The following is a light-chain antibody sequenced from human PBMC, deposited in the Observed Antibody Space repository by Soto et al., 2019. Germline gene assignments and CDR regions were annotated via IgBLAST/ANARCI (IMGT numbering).Light chain of an antibody. CDR1: SSNIGNDY. CDR2: DNN. J-gene: IGLJ1*01. Sequence: QSVLTQPPSVSAAPGQQVTISCSRSSSNIGNDYVSWYQQLPGTAPKLLIYDNNKRAAGIPDRFSGSESGTSATLGITGLQTGDEADYYCGRWDIRLSTYVFGTVTKVTVL. CDR3: GRWDIRLSTYV. V-gene: IGLV1-51*01.